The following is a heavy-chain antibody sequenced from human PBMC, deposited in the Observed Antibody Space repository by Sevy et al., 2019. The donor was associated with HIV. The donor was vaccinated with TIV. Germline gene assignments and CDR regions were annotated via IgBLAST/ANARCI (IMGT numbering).Heavy chain of an antibody. CDR1: GGSISSGGYY. CDR2: IYYSGST. J-gene: IGHJ3*02. CDR3: ARDDGGGAFDI. V-gene: IGHV4-31*03. D-gene: IGHD2-15*01. Sequence: SESLSLTCTVSGGSISSGGYYWSWIRQHPGKGLEWIGYIYYSGSTYYNPSLKSRVTISVDTSKNQFSLKLSSVPAADTAVYYCARDDGGGAFDIWGQGTQVTVSS.